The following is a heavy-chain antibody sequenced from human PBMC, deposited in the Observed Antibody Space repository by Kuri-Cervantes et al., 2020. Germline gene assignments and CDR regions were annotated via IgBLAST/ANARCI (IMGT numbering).Heavy chain of an antibody. J-gene: IGHJ6*02. Sequence: ASVKVSCKVSGYTLTELSMHWVRQAPGKGLEWMGWINPNSGGTNYAQKFQGRVTMTRDTSISTAYMELSRLRSDDTAVYYCARDPSVTGTTVFFMDVWGQGTTVTVSS. CDR2: INPNSGGT. CDR1: GYTLTELS. D-gene: IGHD1-7*01. CDR3: ARDPSVTGTTVFFMDV. V-gene: IGHV1-2*02.